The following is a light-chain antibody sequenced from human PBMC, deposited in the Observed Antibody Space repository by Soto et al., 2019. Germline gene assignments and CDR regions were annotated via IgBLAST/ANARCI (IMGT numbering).Light chain of an antibody. J-gene: IGLJ1*01. CDR1: SSDVGGYDY. CDR3: SSYAASSNYV. V-gene: IGLV2-8*01. CDR2: EVS. Sequence: LTQPPSASGSPGQSVTISCTGTSSDVGGYDYVSWYQQHPGKAPKLMIYEVSKRPSGVPDRFSGSKSGNAASLTVSGLQAEDEADYYCSSYAASSNYVLGNGTKVTVL.